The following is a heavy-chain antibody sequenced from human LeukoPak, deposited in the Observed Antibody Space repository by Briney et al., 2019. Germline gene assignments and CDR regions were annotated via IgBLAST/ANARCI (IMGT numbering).Heavy chain of an antibody. CDR2: INSNSRYI. V-gene: IGHV3-21*01. J-gene: IGHJ1*01. Sequence: GGSLRLSCAASGFTFSSNGMNWVRQAPGKGLEWVSSINSNSRYIYYADSVKGRFTISRDNGKNSLYLRMNSLRAEDTAVYYCARDLTTSSTAYFHHWGQGTLVTVSS. CDR1: GFTFSSNG. CDR3: ARDLTTSSTAYFHH. D-gene: IGHD6-6*01.